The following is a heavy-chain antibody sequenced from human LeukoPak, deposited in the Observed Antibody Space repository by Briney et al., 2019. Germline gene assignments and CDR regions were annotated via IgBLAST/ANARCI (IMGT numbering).Heavy chain of an antibody. CDR1: GYYISSGYY. Sequence: PSETLSLTCTVSGYYISSGYYWGWIRQAPGKGLDWVSAISGSGGTTYYADSVRGRFTISRDNSKNTLYLQMNSLRAEDTALYYCAKDQDDYAEADYFQHWGQGTLVTVSS. CDR3: AKDQDDYAEADYFQH. D-gene: IGHD4-17*01. V-gene: IGHV3-23*01. CDR2: ISGSGGTT. J-gene: IGHJ1*01.